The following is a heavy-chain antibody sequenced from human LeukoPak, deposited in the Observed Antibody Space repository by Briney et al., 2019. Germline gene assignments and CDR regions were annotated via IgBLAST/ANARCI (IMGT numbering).Heavy chain of an antibody. D-gene: IGHD3-9*01. CDR2: IYSSGST. Sequence: PSETLSLTCSVSDDSITMYYRTWIRQPAGKGPEWIGRIYSSGSTNYSPSLKSRVTMSVDTSKNQFSLKLSSVTAADTAVYYCARDVFPYYGLLPGPNEAFDIWGQGTRVTVSS. CDR3: ARDVFPYYGLLPGPNEAFDI. J-gene: IGHJ3*02. CDR1: DDSITMYY. V-gene: IGHV4-4*07.